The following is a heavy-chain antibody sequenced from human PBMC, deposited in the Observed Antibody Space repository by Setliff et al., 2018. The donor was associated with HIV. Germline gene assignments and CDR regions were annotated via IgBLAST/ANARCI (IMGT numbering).Heavy chain of an antibody. Sequence: SETLSLTCTVSRGSISRHYWSWIRQPPGKGLEWIGYIYYTGTTKYNPSLKSRVTMSVDTSKNQLPLKLSSLTAADTAVYYCARDRPPSTVDMLGAFDRWGQGTMVTVSS. CDR1: RGSISRHY. D-gene: IGHD4-17*01. J-gene: IGHJ3*02. CDR2: IYYTGTT. CDR3: ARDRPPSTVDMLGAFDR. V-gene: IGHV4-59*11.